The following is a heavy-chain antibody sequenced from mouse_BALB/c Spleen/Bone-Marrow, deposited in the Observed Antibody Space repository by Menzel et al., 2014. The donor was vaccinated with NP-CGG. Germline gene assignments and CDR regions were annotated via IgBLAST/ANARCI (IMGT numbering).Heavy chain of an antibody. CDR2: INPSTGYT. Sequence: VQLQQSGAELAKPGASVKMSCKASGYTFTSYWMHWVKQRPGQGLEWIGYINPSTGYTEYNQKFKVKATLTADKSSSTAYMQLSSLTSEDSAVYYCARPPYYYGSSYDAMDYWGQGTSVTVSS. V-gene: IGHV1-7*01. J-gene: IGHJ4*01. CDR3: ARPPYYYGSSYDAMDY. CDR1: GYTFTSYW. D-gene: IGHD1-1*01.